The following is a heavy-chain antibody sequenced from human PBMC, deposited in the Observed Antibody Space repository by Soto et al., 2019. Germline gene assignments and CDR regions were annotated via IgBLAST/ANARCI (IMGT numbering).Heavy chain of an antibody. V-gene: IGHV1-69*01. D-gene: IGHD2-2*01. Sequence: QVQLVQSGAEVKKPGSSVKVSCKASGGTFSSYAISWVRQAPGQGLEWMGGIIPIFGTANYAQKFQGRVTITADESTSTAYMDLSSLRSEDTAVYSCARSGIVVVPAAILATSYYNGMDVWGQGTTVTVSS. J-gene: IGHJ6*02. CDR3: ARSGIVVVPAAILATSYYNGMDV. CDR1: GGTFSSYA. CDR2: IIPIFGTA.